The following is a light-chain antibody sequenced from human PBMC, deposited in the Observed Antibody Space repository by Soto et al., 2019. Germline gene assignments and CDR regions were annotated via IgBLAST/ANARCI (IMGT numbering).Light chain of an antibody. CDR3: QSYDNRLNAYV. J-gene: IGLJ1*01. CDR1: NSNFGAGSD. Sequence: QAVVTQPPSVSGAPGQRVTISCSGSNSNFGAGSDVHWYQQVPGTAPKLLVFRNSYRPPGVPDRFSGSKSGTSASLAIAGLQAEDESDYYCQSYDNRLNAYVFGTGTKLTVL. CDR2: RNS. V-gene: IGLV1-40*01.